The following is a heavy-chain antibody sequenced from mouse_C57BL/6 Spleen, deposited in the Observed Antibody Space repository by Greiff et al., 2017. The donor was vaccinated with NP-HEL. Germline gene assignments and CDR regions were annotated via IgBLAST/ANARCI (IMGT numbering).Heavy chain of an antibody. V-gene: IGHV3-6*01. J-gene: IGHJ2*01. CDR2: ISYDGSN. CDR3: ARGGYDRQGHYFDY. D-gene: IGHD2-2*01. CDR1: GYSITSGYY. Sequence: EVQLQQSGPGLVKPSQSLSLTCSVTGYSITSGYYWNWIRQFPGNKLEWMGYISYDGSNNYNPSLKNRISITRDTSKNQFFLKLNSVTTEDTATYYCARGGYDRQGHYFDYWGQGTTLTVSS.